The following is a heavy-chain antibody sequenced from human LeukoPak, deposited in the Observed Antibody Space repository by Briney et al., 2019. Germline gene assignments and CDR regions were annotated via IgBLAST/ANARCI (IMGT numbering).Heavy chain of an antibody. CDR3: LPHGSGSS. CDR2: IVANGDT. CDR1: GFNFGNNG. Sequence: GGSLRLSCTASGFNFGNNGVTWVRQNPRKGLEWVSAIVANGDTSTADPVKGRFSTFRDISRSTVYLQMTTLRVEDTAMYYCLPHGSGSSWGQGTLVTVSS. V-gene: IGHV3-23*01. J-gene: IGHJ5*02. D-gene: IGHD3-10*01.